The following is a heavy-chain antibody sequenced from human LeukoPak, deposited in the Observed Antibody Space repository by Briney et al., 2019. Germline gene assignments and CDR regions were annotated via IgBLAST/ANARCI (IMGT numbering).Heavy chain of an antibody. CDR3: AKDQGYDSPD. V-gene: IGHV3-30*02. Sequence: PGGSLRLSCAASGFTFSTYSMNWVRQAPGKGLEWVAFIRYDGSNKYYADSVKGRFTISRDNSKNTLYLQMNSLRAEDTAVYYCAKDQGYDSPDWGQGTLVTVSS. D-gene: IGHD3-3*01. CDR1: GFTFSTYS. CDR2: IRYDGSNK. J-gene: IGHJ4*02.